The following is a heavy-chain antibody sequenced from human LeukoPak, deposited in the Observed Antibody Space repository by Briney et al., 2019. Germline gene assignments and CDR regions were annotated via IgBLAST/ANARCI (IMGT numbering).Heavy chain of an antibody. D-gene: IGHD2-2*01. J-gene: IGHJ4*02. Sequence: GGSLRLSCAASGFRFSNYAMTWVRQAPRKGLEWVSGTSDSGGSAYYADSVKGRFTISRDNSKNTLFLQMSSLGAEDTAVYYCARDEGGTYCSSTSCPIDYWGQGTLVTVSS. V-gene: IGHV3-23*01. CDR2: TSDSGGSA. CDR3: ARDEGGTYCSSTSCPIDY. CDR1: GFRFSNYA.